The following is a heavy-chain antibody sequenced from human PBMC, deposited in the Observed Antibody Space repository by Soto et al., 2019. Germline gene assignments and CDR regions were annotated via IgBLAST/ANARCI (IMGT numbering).Heavy chain of an antibody. D-gene: IGHD3-10*01. Sequence: EVQLMQSGAEVKKPGESLKISCKGSGYSFTSYWIGWVRQMPGKGLEWMGIIYPGDSDTRYSPSFQGQVTISADKSISTAYLQGSSLKAADTAMYYCAGGGVRGVITRTRDYYGMDVWGQGTTVTVSS. CDR1: GYSFTSYW. J-gene: IGHJ6*02. CDR3: AGGGVRGVITRTRDYYGMDV. V-gene: IGHV5-51*01. CDR2: IYPGDSDT.